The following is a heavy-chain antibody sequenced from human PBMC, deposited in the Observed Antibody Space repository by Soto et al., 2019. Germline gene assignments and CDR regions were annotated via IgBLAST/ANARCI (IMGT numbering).Heavy chain of an antibody. CDR2: IIPMFGTA. V-gene: IGHV1-69*12. Sequence: QVQLVQSGAEVKKPESSVKVSCKAPGGTFSTYAISWVRQAPGQGLEWMGGIIPMFGTANYAQRFQDRVTTTADESTNTVYMELSSLRSEDTAVCFCASGIQLWLRRINNGYSGWGQGTLVTVSS. CDR1: GGTFSTYA. J-gene: IGHJ4*02. D-gene: IGHD5-18*01. CDR3: ASGIQLWLRRINNGYSG.